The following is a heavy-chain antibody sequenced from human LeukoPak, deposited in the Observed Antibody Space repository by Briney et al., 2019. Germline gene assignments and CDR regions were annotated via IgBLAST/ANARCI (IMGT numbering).Heavy chain of an antibody. V-gene: IGHV3-30*01. J-gene: IGHJ4*02. Sequence: GRSLRLSCAASGFTFSSYAMHWVRQAPGKGLEWVAVISYDGSNKYYADSVKGRFTISRDNSKNTLYLQMNNLRAEDTAVYYCARSEGLRLPFDYWGQGTLVTVSS. CDR3: ARSEGLRLPFDY. D-gene: IGHD2-21*02. CDR1: GFTFSSYA. CDR2: ISYDGSNK.